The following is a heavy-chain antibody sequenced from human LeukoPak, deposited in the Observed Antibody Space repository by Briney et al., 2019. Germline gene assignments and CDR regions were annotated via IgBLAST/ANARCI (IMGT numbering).Heavy chain of an antibody. CDR1: AGSISSYY. CDR2: IYTSGST. CDR3: AREESGYSYGGYYYYYMDV. Sequence: SETLSLTCAVYAGSISSYYGSCIPQPAGGGLECIGRIYTSGSTNYNPSLKSRVTMSVDTSKNQFSLKLSSVTAADTAVYYCAREESGYSYGGYYYYYMDVWGKGTTVTVSS. D-gene: IGHD5-18*01. J-gene: IGHJ6*03. V-gene: IGHV4-4*07.